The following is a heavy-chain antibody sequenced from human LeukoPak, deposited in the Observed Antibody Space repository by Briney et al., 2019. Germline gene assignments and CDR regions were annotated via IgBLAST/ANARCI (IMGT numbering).Heavy chain of an antibody. D-gene: IGHD6-19*01. CDR1: GFTFSSYE. Sequence: GGSLRLSCAASGFTFSSYEMNWDRQAPGKGLEWVSYISSSGSTIYYADSVKGRFTISRDNAKNSLYLQMNSLRAEDTAVYYCARDSSGWYVGPKDEFDYWGQGTLVTVSS. J-gene: IGHJ4*02. CDR3: ARDSSGWYVGPKDEFDY. V-gene: IGHV3-48*03. CDR2: ISSSGSTI.